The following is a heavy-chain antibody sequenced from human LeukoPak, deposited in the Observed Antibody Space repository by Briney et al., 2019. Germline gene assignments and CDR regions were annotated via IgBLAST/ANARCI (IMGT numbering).Heavy chain of an antibody. CDR2: ISSSGDKI. D-gene: IGHD3-22*01. V-gene: IGHV3-48*03. Sequence: GGSLRLSCAASGLTFSRDAMNWVRQAPGMGLEWISYISSSGDKIYYAESVKGRFTVSGDNAENSLYLQMNSFRVEDTAVYYCARDDYDSSGSYWGQGTLVTVSS. J-gene: IGHJ4*02. CDR3: ARDDYDSSGSY. CDR1: GLTFSRDA.